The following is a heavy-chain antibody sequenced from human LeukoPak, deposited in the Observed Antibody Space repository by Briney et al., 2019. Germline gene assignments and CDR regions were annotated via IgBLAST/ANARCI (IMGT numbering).Heavy chain of an antibody. Sequence: GGSLRLSCAASGFTFSSYEMNRVRQAPGKGLEWVSYISTSGNLIYYADSVKGRFTISRDNAKKSLYLQMNSLRAEDTALYYCATVSDYWGQGTLVTVSS. CDR2: ISTSGNLI. V-gene: IGHV3-48*03. CDR1: GFTFSSYE. J-gene: IGHJ4*02. CDR3: ATVSDY.